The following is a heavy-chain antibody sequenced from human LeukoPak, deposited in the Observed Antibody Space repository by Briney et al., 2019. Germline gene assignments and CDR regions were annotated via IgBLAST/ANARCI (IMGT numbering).Heavy chain of an antibody. D-gene: IGHD3-9*01. V-gene: IGHV3-9*01. Sequence: GGSLRLSCAASGFTFADYAMHWVRQAPGKGLEWVSGISWNSGSIGYADSVKGRFTISRDNAKNSLYLQMNSLRAEDTALYYCAKATYDILTGFVDYWGQGTLVTVSS. CDR3: AKATYDILTGFVDY. CDR2: ISWNSGSI. J-gene: IGHJ4*02. CDR1: GFTFADYA.